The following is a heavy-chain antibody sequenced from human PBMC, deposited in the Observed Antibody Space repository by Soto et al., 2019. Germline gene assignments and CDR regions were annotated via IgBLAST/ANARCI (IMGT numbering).Heavy chain of an antibody. CDR2: IYYSGST. J-gene: IGHJ3*02. CDR1: GDSISNYY. D-gene: IGHD6-13*01. V-gene: IGHV4-59*08. Sequence: QVQLQESGPGLVKPSETLSLTCTVSGDSISNYYWSWIRQPPGKGVEWIGYIYYSGSTNYNPSLKSRVTLSVDTSKNQFSLKLSSVTAADTAVYYCARHLWVGSSWYLGAFDIWGQGTMVTVSS. CDR3: ARHLWVGSSWYLGAFDI.